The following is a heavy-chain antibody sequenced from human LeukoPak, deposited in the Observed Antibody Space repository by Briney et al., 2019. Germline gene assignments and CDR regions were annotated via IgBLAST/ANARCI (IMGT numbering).Heavy chain of an antibody. Sequence: GASAKVSCKASGGTFSSYAISWVRQAPGQGLEWMGGIIPIFGTANYAQKFQGRVTITADESTSTAYMELSSLRSEDTAVYYCARSPGIAAAGSDYWGQGTLVTVSS. J-gene: IGHJ4*02. D-gene: IGHD6-13*01. CDR2: IIPIFGTA. CDR1: GGTFSSYA. CDR3: ARSPGIAAAGSDY. V-gene: IGHV1-69*13.